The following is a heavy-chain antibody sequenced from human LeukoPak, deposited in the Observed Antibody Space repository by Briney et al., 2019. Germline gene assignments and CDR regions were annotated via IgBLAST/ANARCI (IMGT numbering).Heavy chain of an antibody. D-gene: IGHD6-13*01. V-gene: IGHV3-48*04. J-gene: IGHJ4*02. CDR2: ISSSSSTI. Sequence: GGSLRLSCAASGFTFSSYSMNWVRQAPGKGLEWVSYISSSSSTIYYADSVKGRFTISRDNAKNSLYLQMNSLRAEDTAVYYCARGEGSSWYLLYYFDYWGQGTLVTVSS. CDR1: GFTFSSYS. CDR3: ARGEGSSWYLLYYFDY.